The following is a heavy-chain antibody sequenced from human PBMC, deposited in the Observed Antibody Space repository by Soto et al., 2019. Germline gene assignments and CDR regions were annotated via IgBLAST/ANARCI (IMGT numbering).Heavy chain of an antibody. V-gene: IGHV4-4*02. CDR2: IYHSGST. Sequence: SETLSLTCAVSSGSISTSNWWSWVRQPPGKGLEWIGEIYHSGSTNYNPSLKSRVTISVDKSENQFSLKLSSVTAADTAVYYCARQITGTNGFDYWGQGTLVTVSS. CDR1: SGSISTSNW. D-gene: IGHD1-7*01. CDR3: ARQITGTNGFDY. J-gene: IGHJ4*02.